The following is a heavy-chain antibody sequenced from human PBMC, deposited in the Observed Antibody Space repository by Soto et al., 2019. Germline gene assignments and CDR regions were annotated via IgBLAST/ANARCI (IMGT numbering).Heavy chain of an antibody. D-gene: IGHD4-17*01. CDR3: ARGGDMTTAESGFQH. V-gene: IGHV1-69*12. CDR1: GGTFSSYA. J-gene: IGHJ1*01. CDR2: IIPIFGTA. Sequence: QVQMVQSGAAVKKTGSSVKVYCKASGGTFSSYAISWVRQAPGQWLEWMGGIIPIFGTANYAQKFKGRVTITADESTSTAYMELSSLRSEETAVYYCARGGDMTTAESGFQHWGQGTLFTVSS.